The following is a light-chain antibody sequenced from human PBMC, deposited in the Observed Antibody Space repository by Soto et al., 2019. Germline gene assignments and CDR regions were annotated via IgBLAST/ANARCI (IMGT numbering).Light chain of an antibody. V-gene: IGKV3-11*01. CDR2: DAY. CDR3: QQRHIWPIT. J-gene: IGKJ5*01. Sequence: EVVLTLCAVTLSISPGETATLSCRASQSFRGLLAWYQQKPGQAPRLLIYDAYNRATGIPPRFSGSGSGTDFTLTISSLEPEDSAVYYCQQRHIWPITFGQGTRLEIK. CDR1: QSFRGL.